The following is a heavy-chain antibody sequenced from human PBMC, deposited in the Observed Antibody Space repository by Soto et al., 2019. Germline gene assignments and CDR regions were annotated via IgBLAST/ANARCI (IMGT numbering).Heavy chain of an antibody. V-gene: IGHV4-34*01. CDR1: GGSFSGYY. J-gene: IGHJ5*02. D-gene: IGHD2-2*01. CDR2: INHSGST. CDR3: ARGGAVIFVVVPAARNWFDP. Sequence: QVQLQQWGAGLLKPSETLSLTCAVYGGSFSGYYWSWIRQPPGKGLEWIGEINHSGSTNYNPSLKGRVPISVDTSKNQFSLKLSSVTAADTAVYYCARGGAVIFVVVPAARNWFDPWGQGTLVTVSS.